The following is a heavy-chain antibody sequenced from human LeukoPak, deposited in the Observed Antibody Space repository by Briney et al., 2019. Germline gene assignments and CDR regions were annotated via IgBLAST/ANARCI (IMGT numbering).Heavy chain of an antibody. CDR1: GGSFSGYY. CDR3: ARGAGTTNY. D-gene: IGHD1-7*01. J-gene: IGHJ4*02. CDR2: INHSGST. V-gene: IGHV4-34*01. Sequence: SETLSLTCAVYGGSFSGYYWSWIRQPPGKGLEWIGEINHSGSTNYNPSLKSRVTISVDTSKNQFSLKLSSVTAADTAVYYCARGAGTTNYWGQGTLVTVSS.